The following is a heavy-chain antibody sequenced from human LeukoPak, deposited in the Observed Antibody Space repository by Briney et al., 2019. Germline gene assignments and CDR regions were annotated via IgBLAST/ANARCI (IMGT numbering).Heavy chain of an antibody. J-gene: IGHJ4*02. CDR1: GGTFSSYA. CDR3: ATGYRYCSGGSCYSYADY. CDR2: FDPEDGET. Sequence: ASVKVSCKASGGTFSSYAISWVRQAPGQGLEWMGGFDPEDGETIYAQKFQGRVTMTEDTSTDTAYMELSSLRSEDTAVYYCATGYRYCSGGSCYSYADYWGQGTLVTVSS. D-gene: IGHD2-15*01. V-gene: IGHV1-24*01.